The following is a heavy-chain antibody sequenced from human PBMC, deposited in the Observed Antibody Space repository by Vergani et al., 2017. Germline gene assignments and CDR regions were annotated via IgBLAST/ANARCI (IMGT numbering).Heavy chain of an antibody. CDR1: GFTLSSYE. CDR3: RPGYYGMDV. CDR2: ISSSGSTI. V-gene: IGHV3-48*03. D-gene: IGHD6-6*01. Sequence: EVKLVEPGGGLVRPGGSLRLSCAASGFTLSSYEMNWVRPAPGKGLEWVSYISSSGSTIYYADSVKGRFTISRDNAKNSLYLQMNSLRAEDTAVYYCRPGYYGMDVWGQGTTVTVSS. J-gene: IGHJ6*02.